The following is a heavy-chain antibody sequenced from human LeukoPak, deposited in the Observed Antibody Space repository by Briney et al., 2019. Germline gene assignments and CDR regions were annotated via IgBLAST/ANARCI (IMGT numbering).Heavy chain of an antibody. CDR2: IKQDGSEK. CDR3: ARLLWYRFDY. D-gene: IGHD1-26*01. V-gene: IGHV3-7*01. CDR1: GFTLSTYW. J-gene: IGHJ4*02. Sequence: PGGSLRLSCAASGFTLSTYWMSWVRQAPGKGLEWVANIKQDGSEKHYVDSMKGRFTISRDNAKNSLYLQMNSLRAEDTAAYYCARLLWYRFDYWGQGTLVTVSS.